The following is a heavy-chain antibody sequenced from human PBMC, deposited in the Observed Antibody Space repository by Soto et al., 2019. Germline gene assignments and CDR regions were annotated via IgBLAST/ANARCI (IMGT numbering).Heavy chain of an antibody. D-gene: IGHD3-10*01. V-gene: IGHV3-23*01. CDR1: GFTFSSYA. Sequence: GGSLRLSCAASGFTFSSYAMSWVRQAPGKGLEWVSAISGSGGSTYYADSVKGRFTISRDNSKKTLYLQMNSLRAEDTAVYYCAKGGGYYYGSGSPYNWFDPWGQGTLVTVSS. J-gene: IGHJ5*02. CDR2: ISGSGGST. CDR3: AKGGGYYYGSGSPYNWFDP.